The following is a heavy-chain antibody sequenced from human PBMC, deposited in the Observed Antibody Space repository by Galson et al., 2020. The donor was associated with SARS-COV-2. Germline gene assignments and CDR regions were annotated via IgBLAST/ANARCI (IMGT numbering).Heavy chain of an antibody. CDR3: ASSGRGTYRYFDL. J-gene: IGHJ2*01. Sequence: ASVKVSCTASNYPFNRYGVSWVRQAPGQGLEWIGWISGSNGNTNYIQKLQGRVTMTTDTSTGTAFMELRSLRFDDTAVYYCASSGRGTYRYFDLWGRGTLVTVSS. CDR1: NYPFNRYG. D-gene: IGHD3-10*01. CDR2: ISGSNGNT. V-gene: IGHV1-18*01.